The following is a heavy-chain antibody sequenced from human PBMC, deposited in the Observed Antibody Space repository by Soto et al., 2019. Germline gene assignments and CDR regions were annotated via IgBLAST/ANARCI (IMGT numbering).Heavy chain of an antibody. D-gene: IGHD3-3*01. J-gene: IGHJ6*03. CDR3: ARGKVVTIFGVVSPDEYYYYMDV. Sequence: QVQLQESGPGLVKPSETLSLTCTVSGGSISSYYWSWIRQPPGKGLEWIGYIYYSGSTNYNPSLESRVTISVDTSKNQFSLKLSSVTAADTAVYYCARGKVVTIFGVVSPDEYYYYMDVWGKGTTVTVSS. CDR1: GGSISSYY. CDR2: IYYSGST. V-gene: IGHV4-59*01.